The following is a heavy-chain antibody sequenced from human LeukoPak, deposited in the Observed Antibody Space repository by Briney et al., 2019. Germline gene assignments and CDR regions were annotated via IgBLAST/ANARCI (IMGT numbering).Heavy chain of an antibody. CDR1: KFPFSNYA. D-gene: IGHD4-17*01. J-gene: IGHJ4*02. Sequence: GGSLRLSCAASKFPFSNYAMSWVGQAPGKGLEWVSAISDSGGNTFYAESVKGRFTISRDNSKNTLYLQMNGLRAEDTAIYYCATDYGDSPAYWGQGTLVTVSS. CDR3: ATDYGDSPAY. V-gene: IGHV3-23*01. CDR2: ISDSGGNT.